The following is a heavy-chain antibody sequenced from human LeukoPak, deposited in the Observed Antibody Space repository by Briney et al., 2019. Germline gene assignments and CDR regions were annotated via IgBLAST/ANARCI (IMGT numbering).Heavy chain of an antibody. CDR2: IISSSSYT. CDR1: GFTFSDYY. V-gene: IGHV3-11*05. Sequence: PGGSLRLSCAASGFTFSDYYMSWIRQAPGKGLEWVSYIISSSSYTNYADSVKGRFTISRDNAKNSLYLQMNSLRAEDTAVYYCARDYYGSGRTLIFDYWGQGTLVTVSS. D-gene: IGHD3-10*01. CDR3: ARDYYGSGRTLIFDY. J-gene: IGHJ4*02.